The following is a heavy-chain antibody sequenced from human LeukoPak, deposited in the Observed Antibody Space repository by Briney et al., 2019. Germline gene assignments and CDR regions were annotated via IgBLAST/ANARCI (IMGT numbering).Heavy chain of an antibody. Sequence: SETLSLTCTVSGGSISSSNYYWGWIRQSPGKELEWIGSIYYTGSTYYNPSLRSRVTISVDTSKNQFSLQLSSVTAADTAIYYCARLPSGYHFDYWGQGTLVTVSS. J-gene: IGHJ4*02. CDR1: GGSISSSNYY. D-gene: IGHD3-22*01. V-gene: IGHV4-39*01. CDR2: IYYTGST. CDR3: ARLPSGYHFDY.